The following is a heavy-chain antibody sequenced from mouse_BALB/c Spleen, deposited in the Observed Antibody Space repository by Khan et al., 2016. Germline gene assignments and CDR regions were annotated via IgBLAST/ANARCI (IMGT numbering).Heavy chain of an antibody. V-gene: IGHV1-9*01. Sequence: QVQLKQSGAELMKPGASVKISCKATGYTFNNYWIEWVKQRPGHGLEWIGDILPGSGNSNYNENLKGKATFTADTSSNIAYMQLSSLTSEDAAVYYCAGALYSMDYWGQGTSVTVSS. J-gene: IGHJ4*01. CDR1: GYTFNNYW. CDR3: AGALYSMDY. CDR2: ILPGSGNS.